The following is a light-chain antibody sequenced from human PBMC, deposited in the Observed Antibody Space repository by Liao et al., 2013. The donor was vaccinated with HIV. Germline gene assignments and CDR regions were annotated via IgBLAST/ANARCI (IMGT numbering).Light chain of an antibody. CDR3: QAWDSDTEV. V-gene: IGLV3-1*01. Sequence: SYELTQPPSVSVSPGQTASITCSGDKLGDEYASWYQQKPGQSPVLVIYQDTRRPSGIPERFSGSNSGNTATLTISGTQAMDEADYYCQAWDSDTEVFGTGTKVTVL. J-gene: IGLJ1*01. CDR1: KLGDEY. CDR2: QDT.